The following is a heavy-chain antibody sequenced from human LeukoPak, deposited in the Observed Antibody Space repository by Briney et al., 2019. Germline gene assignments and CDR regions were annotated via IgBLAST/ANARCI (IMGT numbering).Heavy chain of an antibody. CDR2: IKQDESEK. V-gene: IGHV3-7*03. J-gene: IGHJ4*02. D-gene: IGHD1-26*01. CDR1: GFSFSNYW. Sequence: GSLRLSCTASGFSFSNYWMSWVRQAPGKGLEWVASIKQDESEKYYVDSVKGRFTTSRDNAKSSLYLQVNALRGEDTAVYYCARLVGDVTTWDCWGQGTLVTVSS. CDR3: ARLVGDVTTWDC.